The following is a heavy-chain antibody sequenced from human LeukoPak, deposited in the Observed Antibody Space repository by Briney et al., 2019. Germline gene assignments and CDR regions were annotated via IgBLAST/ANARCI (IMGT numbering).Heavy chain of an antibody. CDR1: GGSINRSNYY. Sequence: SETLSLTCTVSGGSINRSNYYWGWIRQPPGKGLEWIGSLYYSGSSYYNPSLKSRVAISVDTSKNQFSLKLTSVTAADTAVYYCARVSGSGWYIAWFDPWGQGTLVTVSS. CDR2: LYYSGSS. V-gene: IGHV4-39*07. J-gene: IGHJ5*02. CDR3: ARVSGSGWYIAWFDP. D-gene: IGHD6-19*01.